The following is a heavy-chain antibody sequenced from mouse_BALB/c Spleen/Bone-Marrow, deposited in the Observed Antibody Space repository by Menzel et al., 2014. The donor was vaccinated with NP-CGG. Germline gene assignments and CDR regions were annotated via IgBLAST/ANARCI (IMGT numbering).Heavy chain of an antibody. Sequence: EVQLQQSGAELVKPGASVKLSCTASGFNIKDTYMHWVKQRPEQGLEWIGRIDPANGNTKYDPKFQGKATITADTSSNTAYLQLSSLTSEYTAVYYCARSLYDGYFSWFAYWGQGTLVTVSA. CDR2: IDPANGNT. J-gene: IGHJ3*01. CDR3: ARSLYDGYFSWFAY. V-gene: IGHV14-3*02. D-gene: IGHD2-3*01. CDR1: GFNIKDTY.